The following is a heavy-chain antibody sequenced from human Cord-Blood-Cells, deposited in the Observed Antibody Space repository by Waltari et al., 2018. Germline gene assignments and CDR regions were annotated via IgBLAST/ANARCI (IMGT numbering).Heavy chain of an antibody. CDR2: IIPILGIA. V-gene: IGHV1-69*04. CDR3: ARGNSSGWYNWFDP. J-gene: IGHJ5*02. D-gene: IGHD6-19*01. Sequence: QVQLVQSGAEVKKPGSSVKVSCKASGGTFSSYAISWVRQAPGQGLEWMGGIIPILGIANDAKKFQGRVTSTADESTSTAYMELSSLRSEDTAVYYCARGNSSGWYNWFDPWGQGTLVTVSS. CDR1: GGTFSSYA.